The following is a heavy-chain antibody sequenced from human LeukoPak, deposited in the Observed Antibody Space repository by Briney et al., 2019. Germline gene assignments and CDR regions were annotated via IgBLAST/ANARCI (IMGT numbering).Heavy chain of an antibody. D-gene: IGHD4-11*01. CDR1: GFTFSSYW. Sequence: QTGGSLRLSCAASGFTFSSYWMSWVRQAPGKGLEWVANIKQDGSEKYYVDSVKGRFTISRDNAKNSLYLQMNSLRAEDTAVYYCASRATVTTDRFWFDPWGQGTLVTVSS. CDR2: IKQDGSEK. CDR3: ASRATVTTDRFWFDP. V-gene: IGHV3-7*01. J-gene: IGHJ5*02.